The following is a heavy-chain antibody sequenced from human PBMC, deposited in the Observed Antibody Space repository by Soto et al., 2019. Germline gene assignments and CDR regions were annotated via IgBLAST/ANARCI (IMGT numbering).Heavy chain of an antibody. V-gene: IGHV4-39*01. Sequence: PSETLSLTCTVSGGSISSSSYYWGWIRQPPGKGLEWIGSIYYSGSTYYNPSLKSRVTISVDTSKNQFSLKLSSVTAADTAVYYCARPGQRWQLAYWGQGTLVTVSS. CDR3: ARPGQRWQLAY. J-gene: IGHJ4*02. CDR2: IYYSGST. D-gene: IGHD6-19*01. CDR1: GGSISSSSYY.